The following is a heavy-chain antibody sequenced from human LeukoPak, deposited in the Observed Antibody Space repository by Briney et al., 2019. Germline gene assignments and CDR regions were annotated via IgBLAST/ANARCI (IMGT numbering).Heavy chain of an antibody. D-gene: IGHD6-19*01. Sequence: GGSLRLSCAASGFTFSSYWMSWVRQAPGKGLKWVANIKQDGSEKYYVDSVKGRFTISRDNAKNSLYLQMNSLRAEDTAVYYCARDQVAVAANYYYYGMDVWGQGTTVTVSS. CDR1: GFTFSSYW. CDR2: IKQDGSEK. J-gene: IGHJ6*02. CDR3: ARDQVAVAANYYYYGMDV. V-gene: IGHV3-7*01.